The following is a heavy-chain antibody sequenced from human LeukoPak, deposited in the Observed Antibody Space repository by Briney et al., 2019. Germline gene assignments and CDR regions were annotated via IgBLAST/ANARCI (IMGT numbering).Heavy chain of an antibody. Sequence: HPGGSLRLSCAASGFTFNNYAVHWVRQAPGKGLEWVAIISYDGSDKEYADSVKGRFTISRDNSKNTLYLQMKSLRVEDTAVYYCARDPRWLQCFDYWGRGTLVTVSS. V-gene: IGHV3-30-3*01. CDR2: ISYDGSDK. CDR1: GFTFNNYA. J-gene: IGHJ4*02. CDR3: ARDPRWLQCFDY. D-gene: IGHD5-24*01.